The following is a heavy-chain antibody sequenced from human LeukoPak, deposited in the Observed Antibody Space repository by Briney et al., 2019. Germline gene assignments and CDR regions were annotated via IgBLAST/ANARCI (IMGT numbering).Heavy chain of an antibody. CDR1: GYTFTSYG. Sequence: GSVTVSCKASGYTFTSYGMSWVRQAPGQGLEWMGWISAYNGNTNYAQTLKGRVTITRDKSKSTAYMELRSLRSDHTAVYYCARGHGGSGSYFGSNYYYYMDVWGKGTTVTISS. D-gene: IGHD3-10*01. V-gene: IGHV1-18*01. CDR3: ARGHGGSGSYFGSNYYYYMDV. CDR2: ISAYNGNT. J-gene: IGHJ6*03.